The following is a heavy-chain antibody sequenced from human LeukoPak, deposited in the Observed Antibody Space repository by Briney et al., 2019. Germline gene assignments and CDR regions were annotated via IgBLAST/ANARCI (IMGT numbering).Heavy chain of an antibody. D-gene: IGHD3-16*01. V-gene: IGHV3-53*01. CDR2: IYRDGDT. J-gene: IGHJ3*01. CDR1: GFSVSNNY. CDR3: ARELPLAYGHHDAFDV. Sequence: GSLRLSCAASGFSVSNNYMGWVRQAPGKGLEWVSVIYRDGDTYYADSVKGRFTISRDISRNTVYLQMNRQGAEDTAVYYCARELPLAYGHHDAFDVWGQGTMVTVSS.